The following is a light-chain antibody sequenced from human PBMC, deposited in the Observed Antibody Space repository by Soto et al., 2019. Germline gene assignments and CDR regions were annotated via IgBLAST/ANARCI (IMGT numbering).Light chain of an antibody. J-gene: IGKJ1*01. CDR3: QQYNSFWT. CDR1: QSISSW. V-gene: IGKV1-5*01. Sequence: DIQMTQSPSTLSASVGDRVTITCRASQSISSWLAWYQQKPGKAPKLLIYDASYLERGVPSRFSGSGSGTELTITSCDRQPDDLAAYYCQQYNSFWTFGQGTKVE. CDR2: DAS.